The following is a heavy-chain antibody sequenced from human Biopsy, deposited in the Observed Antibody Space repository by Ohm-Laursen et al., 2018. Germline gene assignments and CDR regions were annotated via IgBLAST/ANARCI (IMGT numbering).Heavy chain of an antibody. CDR1: SGYISHYY. D-gene: IGHD3-10*01. V-gene: IGHV4-4*07. J-gene: IGHJ5*02. CDR3: ARAPPLIRGVVESWFDP. CDR2: IYITGET. Sequence: GTLSLTCTVSSGYISHYYWTWIRQPAGQGLEWIGRIYITGETDYNPSLKSRVTMSVDSSKKQFALKLKSVTAADTAIYYCARAPPLIRGVVESWFDPWGQGTLVTVSS.